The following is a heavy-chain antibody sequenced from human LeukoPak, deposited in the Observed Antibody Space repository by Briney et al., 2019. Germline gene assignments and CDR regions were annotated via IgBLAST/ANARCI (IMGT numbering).Heavy chain of an antibody. CDR1: GGSISSYY. D-gene: IGHD6-19*01. Sequence: SETLSLTCTVSGGSISSYYWSWIRQPAGKGLEWIGRIYTSGSTDYNPSLKSRVTMSVDTSKNQFSLKLSSVTAADTAVYYCARNTPVAGTDDYWGQGTLVTVSS. J-gene: IGHJ4*02. CDR3: ARNTPVAGTDDY. CDR2: IYTSGST. V-gene: IGHV4-4*07.